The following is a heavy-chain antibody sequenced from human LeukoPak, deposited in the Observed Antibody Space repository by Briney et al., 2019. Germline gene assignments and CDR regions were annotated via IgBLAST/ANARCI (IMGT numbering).Heavy chain of an antibody. CDR1: GFTFSDYY. Sequence: GGSLRLSCAASGFTFSDYYMSWIRQAPGKGLEWVSYISSSSSYTNYADSVKGRFTISRDNAKNSLYLQMNSLRAEDTAVYYCARRSAVLGTYYYDSSGYYYFDYWGQGTLVTVSS. V-gene: IGHV3-11*03. CDR3: ARRSAVLGTYYYDSSGYYYFDY. CDR2: ISSSSSYT. D-gene: IGHD3-22*01. J-gene: IGHJ4*02.